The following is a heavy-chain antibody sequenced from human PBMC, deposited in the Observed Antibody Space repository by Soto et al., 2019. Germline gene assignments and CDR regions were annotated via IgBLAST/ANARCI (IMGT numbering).Heavy chain of an antibody. CDR3: GDRGGGGGY. J-gene: IGHJ4*02. CDR1: GFTVSNNY. V-gene: IGHV3-53*01. Sequence: EVQLVESGGGLIQPGGSLRLSCAVSGFTVSNNYMSWVRQAPGKGLEGVSVIYSGGYTAYGDSVKGRFTISRDNSKNTLYLKMNSLGAADAAVYCGGDRGGGGGYWGQGTLVTVSS. D-gene: IGHD3-16*01. CDR2: IYSGGYT.